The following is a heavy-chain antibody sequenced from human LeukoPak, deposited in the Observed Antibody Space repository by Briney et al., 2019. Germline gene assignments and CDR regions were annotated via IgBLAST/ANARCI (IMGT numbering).Heavy chain of an antibody. V-gene: IGHV3-48*01. CDR2: ISSSSSTI. D-gene: IGHD4-17*01. Sequence: PGGSLRLSCAASGFTFSSYSMNWVRQAPGKGLEWVSYISSSSSTIYYADSVKGRFTISRDNAKNSLYLQMNSLRAEDTAVYYCARDYGDYVDHYYYYYYYMDVWGKGTTVTVSS. CDR3: ARDYGDYVDHYYYYYYYMDV. J-gene: IGHJ6*03. CDR1: GFTFSSYS.